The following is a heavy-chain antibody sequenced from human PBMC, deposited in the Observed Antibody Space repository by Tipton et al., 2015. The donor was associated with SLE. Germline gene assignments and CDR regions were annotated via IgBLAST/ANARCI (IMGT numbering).Heavy chain of an antibody. V-gene: IGHV3-21*01. CDR3: ARDQGYYDISGYYYYMDV. CDR1: GFTFSSYS. Sequence: SLRLSCAASGFTFSSYSMNWVRQAPGKGLEWVSSISSSSSYIYYADSVKGQFTISRDNAKNSLYLQMNSLRAEDTAVYYCARDQGYYDISGYYYYMDVWGKGTTVTVSS. CDR2: ISSSSSYI. D-gene: IGHD3-9*01. J-gene: IGHJ6*03.